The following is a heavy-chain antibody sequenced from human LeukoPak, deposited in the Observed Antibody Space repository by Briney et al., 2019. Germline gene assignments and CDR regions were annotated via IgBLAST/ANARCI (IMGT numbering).Heavy chain of an antibody. V-gene: IGHV4-34*01. CDR1: GGSFSGYY. J-gene: IGHJ4*02. CDR3: ARGRLYDSSGYLRMPFDY. CDR2: INHSGST. Sequence: PSETLSLTCAVYGGSFSGYYWSWIRQPPGKGLEWIGEINHSGSTNYNPSLKSRVTISVDTSKNQFSLKLSSVTAADTAVYYCARGRLYDSSGYLRMPFDYWGQGTLVTVSS. D-gene: IGHD3-22*01.